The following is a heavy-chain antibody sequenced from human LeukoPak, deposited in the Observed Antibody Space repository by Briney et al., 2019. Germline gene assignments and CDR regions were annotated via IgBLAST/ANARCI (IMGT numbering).Heavy chain of an antibody. Sequence: PSETLSLTCTVSGDSISSGDYYWSWIRQPAGKGLEWIGRISSSGSTNYNPSLKSRVTISVDTSKNQFSLKLSSVTAADTAVYYCARVPRGYSGYDGSNWGQGTLVTVSS. J-gene: IGHJ4*02. CDR1: GDSISSGDYY. V-gene: IGHV4-61*02. D-gene: IGHD5-12*01. CDR3: ARVPRGYSGYDGSN. CDR2: ISSSGST.